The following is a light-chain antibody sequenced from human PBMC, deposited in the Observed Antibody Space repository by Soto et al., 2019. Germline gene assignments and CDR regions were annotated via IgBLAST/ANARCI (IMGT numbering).Light chain of an antibody. Sequence: EILLTQSPGTLSFSPGERATLSCRASQSVSSSYLAWYQQKPGQAPRLLIYGASSRATGIPDRFSGSGSGTDFTLTISSLQSEDFATYYCQQTYNTPPWTFGQGTKVDI. CDR1: QSVSSSY. CDR2: GAS. CDR3: QQTYNTPPWT. V-gene: IGKV3-20*01. J-gene: IGKJ1*01.